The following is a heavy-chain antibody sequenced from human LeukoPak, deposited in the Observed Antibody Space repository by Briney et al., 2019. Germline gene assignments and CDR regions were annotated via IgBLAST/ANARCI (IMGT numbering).Heavy chain of an antibody. V-gene: IGHV3-23*01. J-gene: IGHJ4*02. Sequence: GGSLRLSCAASGFTFSSYAMSWVRQAPGKGLEWVSAISGSGGSTYYADSVKGRFTISRDNSKNTLYLQMNSLRAEDTAVYYCAKRYYDFWSGYYRHSDYWGQGTLVTVSS. CDR3: AKRYYDFWSGYYRHSDY. D-gene: IGHD3-3*01. CDR2: ISGSGGST. CDR1: GFTFSSYA.